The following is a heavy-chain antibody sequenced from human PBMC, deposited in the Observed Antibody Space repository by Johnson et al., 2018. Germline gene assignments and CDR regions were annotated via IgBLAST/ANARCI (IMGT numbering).Heavy chain of an antibody. CDR3: ARADRGYYYYYIDV. D-gene: IGHD3-10*01. J-gene: IGHJ6*03. Sequence: QVQLQESGPGLVKPSQTLSLTCTVSGGSISRGSSYWSWIRQPAGKGLEWLGRIYASGTTNYNPSLKSRVTISGDTAKNPFSLRLGSVTAADTAVYYWARADRGYYYYYIDVWGKGTTVTVSS. CDR2: IYASGTT. CDR1: GGSISRGSSY. V-gene: IGHV4-61*02.